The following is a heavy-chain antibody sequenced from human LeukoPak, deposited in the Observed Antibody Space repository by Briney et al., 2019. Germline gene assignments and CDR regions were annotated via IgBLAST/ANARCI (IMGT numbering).Heavy chain of an antibody. J-gene: IGHJ3*02. CDR3: AGSWYYGSSGYPSGAFDI. CDR1: GYSFGSYT. CDR2: ISSSGRYI. D-gene: IGHD3-22*01. V-gene: IGHV3-21*01. Sequence: GGSLRLSSAASGYSFGSYTMNWVPHAPGKGLEWVFYISSSGRYIYYADSVKGLLAIARDKAKNSLHQQMNRLRVEDTAVYCRAGSWYYGSSGYPSGAFDIWGQGTMVTVSS.